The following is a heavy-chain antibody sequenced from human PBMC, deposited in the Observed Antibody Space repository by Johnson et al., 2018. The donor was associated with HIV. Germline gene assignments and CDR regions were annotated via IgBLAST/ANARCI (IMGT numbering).Heavy chain of an antibody. D-gene: IGHD2-21*01. Sequence: QMQLVESGGGVVQPGRSLRLSCAASGFTFSSYAMHWVRQAPGKGLEWVAVISYDGSNKYYADSVKGRFTISRDNSKNTLYLQMNSLRAEDTAVYYCAREIAPYCGGDCSQSAFDIWGQGTMVTVSS. CDR1: GFTFSSYA. CDR2: ISYDGSNK. CDR3: AREIAPYCGGDCSQSAFDI. J-gene: IGHJ3*02. V-gene: IGHV3-30*04.